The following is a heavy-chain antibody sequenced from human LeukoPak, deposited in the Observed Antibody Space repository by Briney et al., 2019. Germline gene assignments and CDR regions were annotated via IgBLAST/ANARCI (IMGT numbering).Heavy chain of an antibody. CDR2: IKSKTDGGTT. J-gene: IGHJ3*02. D-gene: IGHD3-22*01. CDR3: TTDRYYYDSSGYDAFDI. CDR1: GFTFSNAW. V-gene: IGHV3-15*01. Sequence: PGGSLRLSCAASGFTFSNAWMSWVRQAPGKGLEWVGRIKSKTDGGTTDYAAPVKGRFTISRDDSKNTLYLQMNSLKTEHTAVYYCTTDRYYYDSSGYDAFDIWGQGTMVTVSS.